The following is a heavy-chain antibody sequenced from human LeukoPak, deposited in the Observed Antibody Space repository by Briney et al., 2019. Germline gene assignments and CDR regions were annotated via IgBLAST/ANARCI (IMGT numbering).Heavy chain of an antibody. Sequence: GGSLRLSCAASGFTFSDYNMRWLRQAPGKGLEGVSAISRSGSTKYYADSVKGRFTISRDNAKNSLFLQMNSLRAEDTAVYYCARVLRYCSGGNCYSGGLGYMDVWGKGTTVTTSS. D-gene: IGHD2-15*01. CDR1: GFTFSDYN. CDR2: ISRSGSTK. CDR3: ARVLRYCSGGNCYSGGLGYMDV. J-gene: IGHJ6*03. V-gene: IGHV3-11*01.